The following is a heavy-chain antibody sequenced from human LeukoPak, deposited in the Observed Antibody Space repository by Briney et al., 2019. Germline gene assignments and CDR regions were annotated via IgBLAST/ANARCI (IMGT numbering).Heavy chain of an antibody. CDR1: GGSFSDYY. CDR3: ARVIGSDTRDYYLGY. Sequence: SKTLPLTCAVNGGSFSDYYWSWIRKSPGKGREWIGEIKSKGTTNWIGETKHSESTNYNPSLKSRVTISADTSKNQFSLKLTSVTAADTAVYYCARVIGSDTRDYYLGYWGQGTLVTVYS. CDR2: TKHSEST. J-gene: IGHJ4*02. D-gene: IGHD2-2*01. V-gene: IGHV4-34*01.